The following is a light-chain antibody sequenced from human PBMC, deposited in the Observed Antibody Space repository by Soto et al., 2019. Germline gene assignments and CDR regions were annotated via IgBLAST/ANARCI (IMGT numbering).Light chain of an antibody. Sequence: DIQMTQSPSSVSASVGDRVTITCRASQRISSWLEWYQQKPGKAPKLLIYEASSLQSGVPSRFSGSGSGTDFTLTISSLQPEDSATYFCRQADSFPLTFGGGTKVDIK. CDR3: RQADSFPLT. CDR1: QRISSW. CDR2: EAS. J-gene: IGKJ4*01. V-gene: IGKV1-12*01.